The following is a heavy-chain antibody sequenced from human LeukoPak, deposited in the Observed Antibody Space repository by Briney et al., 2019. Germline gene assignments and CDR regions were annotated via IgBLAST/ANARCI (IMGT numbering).Heavy chain of an antibody. J-gene: IGHJ6*03. CDR2: ISSSSSYI. CDR3: SRGARVADYYYYMDV. Sequence: PGGSLRLSYAASGFTFSSYSMNWVRQAPGKGLEWVSSISSSSSYIYYADSVKGRFTISRDNAKNSLYLQMNSLKTEDTAVYYCSRGARVADYYYYMDVWGKGTTVTVSS. CDR1: GFTFSSYS. V-gene: IGHV3-21*03.